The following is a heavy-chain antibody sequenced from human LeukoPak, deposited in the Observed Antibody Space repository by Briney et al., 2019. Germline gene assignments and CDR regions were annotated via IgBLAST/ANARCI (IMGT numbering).Heavy chain of an antibody. V-gene: IGHV3-21*01. CDR3: ARELFATRAFDY. CDR2: ITTSSNYI. J-gene: IGHJ4*02. CDR1: GFTFSSYS. Sequence: GGSLRLSCAASGFTFSSYSMNWVRQAPGKGLEWVSSITTSSNYIYYADSLKGRCTISRDTPRNSLYLQMNSLRAEDTAVYYCARELFATRAFDYWGQGTLVTVSS. D-gene: IGHD2-15*01.